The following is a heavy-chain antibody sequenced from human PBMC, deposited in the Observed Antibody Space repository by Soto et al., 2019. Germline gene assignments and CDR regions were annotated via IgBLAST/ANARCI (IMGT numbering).Heavy chain of an antibody. Sequence: GGSLRLSCAASGFTFSSYSMNWVRQAPGKGLEWVSSISSSSSYIYYADSVKGRFTISRDNPKNSLYLQMNSLRAEDTAVYYCSRVGDYFDAFDIWGQGTMVTVS. CDR1: GFTFSSYS. J-gene: IGHJ3*02. CDR3: SRVGDYFDAFDI. CDR2: ISSSSSYI. V-gene: IGHV3-21*01. D-gene: IGHD5-12*01.